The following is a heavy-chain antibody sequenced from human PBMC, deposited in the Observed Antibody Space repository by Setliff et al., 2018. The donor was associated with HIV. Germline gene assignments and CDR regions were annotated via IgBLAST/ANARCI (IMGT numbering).Heavy chain of an antibody. CDR1: GGSISTSSFS. CDR3: ARHRDPPGSRWIYYYYYMDL. CDR2: IFYGGRT. J-gene: IGHJ6*03. V-gene: IGHV4-39*01. D-gene: IGHD6-13*01. Sequence: PSETLSLTCTVSGGSISTSSFSWGWVRQSPGRGLEWIGSIFYGGRTYYNPSLRSRLTISVDTSKNQVSLRLSSVTAADTGVYYCARHRDPPGSRWIYYYYYMDLWGEGTTVTVSS.